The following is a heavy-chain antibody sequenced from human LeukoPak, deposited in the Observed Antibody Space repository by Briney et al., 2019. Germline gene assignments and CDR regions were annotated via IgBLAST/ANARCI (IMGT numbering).Heavy chain of an antibody. Sequence: GGSLRLSCAASGFTFNSYSMNWVRQAPGKGLEWVSYISSSSSTIYYADSVKGRFTISRDNAKNALLLQMNSLRAEDTAVYYCARPQVNDYGDCGIWGQGTMVAVSS. CDR1: GFTFNSYS. J-gene: IGHJ3*02. V-gene: IGHV3-48*04. D-gene: IGHD4-17*01. CDR3: ARPQVNDYGDCGI. CDR2: ISSSSSTI.